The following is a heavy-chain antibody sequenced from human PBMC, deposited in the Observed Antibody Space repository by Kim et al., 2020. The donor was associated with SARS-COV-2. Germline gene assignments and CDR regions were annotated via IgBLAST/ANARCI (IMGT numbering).Heavy chain of an antibody. J-gene: IGHJ6*02. V-gene: IGHV3-23*01. D-gene: IGHD2-2*02. CDR3: AKLKTTSCYSAMDV. Sequence: EDSVKGRFYISRDDSKNTLYLQMSSLRAEDTAVYYCAKLKTTSCYSAMDVWGQGTTVTVSS.